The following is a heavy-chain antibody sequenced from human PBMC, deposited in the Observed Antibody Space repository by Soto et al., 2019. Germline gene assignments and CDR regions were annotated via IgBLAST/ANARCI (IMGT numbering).Heavy chain of an antibody. J-gene: IGHJ1*01. V-gene: IGHV1-69*13. CDR3: ARGVHYDSSGYYYFY. CDR2: IIPLFGTA. CDR1: GGTFSTYA. Sequence: SVKVTCKASGGTFSTYAIDWVRQAPGQGLEWMGGIIPLFGTAKYAQNFQGRITITADESTNTAYMELRSLRSQDTAVYYCARGVHYDSSGYYYFYWGQGTLVTVSS. D-gene: IGHD3-22*01.